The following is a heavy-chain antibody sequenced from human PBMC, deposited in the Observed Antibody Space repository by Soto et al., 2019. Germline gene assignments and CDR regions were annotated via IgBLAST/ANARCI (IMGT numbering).Heavy chain of an antibody. V-gene: IGHV1-18*04. CDR2: ISAYNGNT. D-gene: IGHD2-2*01. CDR1: GYTFTSYG. CDR3: ARGPYCSSTSCYPPFSGHGMDV. J-gene: IGHJ6*02. Sequence: EASVKVSCKASGYTFTSYGISWVRQAPGQGLEWMGWISAYNGNTNYAQKLQGRVTMTTDTSTSTAYMELRSLRSDDTAVYYCARGPYCSSTSCYPPFSGHGMDVWGQGTTVTVSS.